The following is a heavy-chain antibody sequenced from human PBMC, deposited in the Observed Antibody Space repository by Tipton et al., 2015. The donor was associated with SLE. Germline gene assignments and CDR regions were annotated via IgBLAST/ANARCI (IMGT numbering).Heavy chain of an antibody. V-gene: IGHV4-34*01. Sequence: TLSLTCAVYGESFSDYYWSWIRQPPGKGLEWIGKINHSGSTSYNPSLKNRVTILVDTSKNQFSLKLTSVTAADPAVYYCAATVTPPYYFACWGHRALVPVSS. D-gene: IGHD4-17*01. CDR3: AATVTPPYYFAC. J-gene: IGHJ4*01. CDR2: INHSGST. CDR1: GESFSDYY.